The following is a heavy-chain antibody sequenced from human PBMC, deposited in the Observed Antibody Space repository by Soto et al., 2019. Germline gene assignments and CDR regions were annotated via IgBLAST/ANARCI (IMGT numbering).Heavy chain of an antibody. Sequence: SETLSLTCTVSGASITGSFFWSWIRQPAGKGLEWIGRFSLSGTTNYNPSLRSRVTMSADVSKNQFSLRLTSVTAADTALYYCARGMTPPGAPAWYYFDSWGQGTLVTVSS. CDR3: ARGMTPPGAPAWYYFDS. V-gene: IGHV4-4*07. CDR1: GASITGSFF. CDR2: FSLSGTT. D-gene: IGHD2-8*02. J-gene: IGHJ4*02.